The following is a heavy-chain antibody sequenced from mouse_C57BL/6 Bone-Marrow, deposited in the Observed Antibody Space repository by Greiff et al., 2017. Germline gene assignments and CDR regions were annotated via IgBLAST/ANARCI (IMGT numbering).Heavy chain of an antibody. V-gene: IGHV15-2*01. CDR2: ILPSIGRT. J-gene: IGHJ1*03. D-gene: IGHD2-4*01. Sequence: QVQLQQSGSELRSPGSSVKLSCKDFDSEVFPIAYMSWVRQKPGHGFEWIGGILPSIGRTIYGEKFEDKATLDADTLSNTASLERDSLTSEDSAIYYSARREEYYDHYWYFDVWGTGTTVTVSS. CDR3: ARREEYYDHYWYFDV. CDR1: DSEVFPIAY.